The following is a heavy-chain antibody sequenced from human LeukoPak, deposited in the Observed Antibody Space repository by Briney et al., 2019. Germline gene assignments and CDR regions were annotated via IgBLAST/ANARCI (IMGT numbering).Heavy chain of an antibody. D-gene: IGHD3-3*01. J-gene: IGHJ2*01. CDR3: ARSPSGVILLWYFDL. Sequence: GASLRLSCAASGFTFSGHWMSWVRQAPGKGLEWVANIKQDGSEKYFVDSVKGRFTISRDNAKNSLYLQMNSLRAEDTAVYYCARSPSGVILLWYFDLWGRGTLVTVSS. CDR1: GFTFSGHW. V-gene: IGHV3-7*01. CDR2: IKQDGSEK.